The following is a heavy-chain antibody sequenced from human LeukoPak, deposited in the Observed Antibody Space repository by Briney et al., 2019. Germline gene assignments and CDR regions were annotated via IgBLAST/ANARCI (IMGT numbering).Heavy chain of an antibody. Sequence: GGSLRLSCTVSGFTFSRHWMSWVRQAPGKGLEWVAVISYDGSNKYYADSVKGRFTISRDNSKNTLYLQMNSLRAEDTAVYYCAKSGYHGSSGYNWGQGTLVTVSS. CDR3: AKSGYHGSSGYN. CDR1: GFTFSRHW. V-gene: IGHV3-30*18. D-gene: IGHD3-22*01. CDR2: ISYDGSNK. J-gene: IGHJ4*02.